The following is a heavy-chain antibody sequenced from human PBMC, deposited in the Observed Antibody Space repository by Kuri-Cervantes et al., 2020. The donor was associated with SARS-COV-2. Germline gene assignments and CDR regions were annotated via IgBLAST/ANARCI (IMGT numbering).Heavy chain of an antibody. J-gene: IGHJ3*02. Sequence: SVKVSCKASGGTFSSYAISWVRQAPGQGLEWMGGVIPIFGTANYAQKFQGRVTITADESTSTAYMELSSLRSEDTAVYYCAREMTTVTTSDAFDIWGQGTMVTVSS. D-gene: IGHD4-17*01. CDR3: AREMTTVTTSDAFDI. CDR2: VIPIFGTA. CDR1: GGTFSSYA. V-gene: IGHV1-69*13.